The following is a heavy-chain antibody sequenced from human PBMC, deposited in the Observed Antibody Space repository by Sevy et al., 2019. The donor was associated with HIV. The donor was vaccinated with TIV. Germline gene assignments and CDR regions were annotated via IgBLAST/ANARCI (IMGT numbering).Heavy chain of an antibody. J-gene: IGHJ6*03. CDR2: IYYSGSA. D-gene: IGHD6-13*01. CDR1: GGSISSSSYY. CDR3: ARPGAAAGGYYYYYMDV. Sequence: SETLSLTCTVSGGSISSSSYYWGWIRQRPGKGLEWIGSIYYSGSAYYNPSLKSRVTISVDTSKNQFSLKLSSVTAADTAVYYCARPGAAAGGYYYYYMDVWGKGTTVTVSS. V-gene: IGHV4-39*01.